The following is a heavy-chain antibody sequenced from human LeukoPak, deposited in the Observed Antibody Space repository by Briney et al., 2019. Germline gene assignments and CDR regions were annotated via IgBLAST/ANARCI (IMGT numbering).Heavy chain of an antibody. J-gene: IGHJ4*02. Sequence: PGGSLRLSCAASGFTFSTYWMTWVRQAPGKGLEWVANIKQDGSDKYYVDSVKGRFTISRDNAKSSLYLQMNSLRAEDTAVYYCARVKGSYYRAGHFDYWGQGTLVTVSS. CDR1: GFTFSTYW. D-gene: IGHD1-26*01. V-gene: IGHV3-7*01. CDR3: ARVKGSYYRAGHFDY. CDR2: IKQDGSDK.